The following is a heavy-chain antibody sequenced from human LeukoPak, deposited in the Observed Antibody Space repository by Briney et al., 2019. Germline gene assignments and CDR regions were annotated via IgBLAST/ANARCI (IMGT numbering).Heavy chain of an antibody. Sequence: PGGSLRLSCAASGFTVSNNYMSWVRQAPGKGLEWVSLIYRGGSTYYADSVKGRFTISRDNSKNTLYLQMNSLRAEDTAVYYCATYSSLDYWGQGTLVTVSS. CDR3: ATYSSLDY. CDR1: GFTVSNNY. J-gene: IGHJ4*02. D-gene: IGHD3-22*01. CDR2: IYRGGST. V-gene: IGHV3-53*01.